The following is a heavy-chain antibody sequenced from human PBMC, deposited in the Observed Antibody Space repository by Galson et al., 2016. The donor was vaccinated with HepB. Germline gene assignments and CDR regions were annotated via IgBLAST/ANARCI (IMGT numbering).Heavy chain of an antibody. Sequence: SLRLSCAGSGFIVSSHYMNWVRQPPGKGLEWVAIIYSGGATYYADSAKGRFTISRDNPKNTLYLQMNSLRAEDTAVYYCARDPGRIAAAGHFDSWGQGTLVTVSS. CDR2: IYSGGAT. V-gene: IGHV3-53*01. D-gene: IGHD6-13*01. J-gene: IGHJ5*01. CDR1: GFIVSSHY. CDR3: ARDPGRIAAAGHFDS.